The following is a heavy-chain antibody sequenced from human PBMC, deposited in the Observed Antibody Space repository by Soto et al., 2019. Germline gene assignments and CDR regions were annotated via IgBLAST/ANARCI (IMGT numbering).Heavy chain of an antibody. V-gene: IGHV3-30*18. D-gene: IGHD3-3*01. J-gene: IGHJ3*02. CDR2: ISYDGSNK. CDR3: AKDRSLGITIFGVAPDAFDI. CDR1: GFTFSSYG. Sequence: GGSLRLSCAASGFTFSSYGMHWVRQAPGKGLEWVAVISYDGSNKYYADSVKGRFTISRDNSKNTLYLQMNSLRAEDTAVYYCAKDRSLGITIFGVAPDAFDIRGQGTKVTVSS.